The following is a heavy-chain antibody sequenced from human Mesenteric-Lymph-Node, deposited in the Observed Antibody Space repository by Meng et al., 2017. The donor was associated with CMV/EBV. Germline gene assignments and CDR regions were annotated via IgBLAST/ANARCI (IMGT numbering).Heavy chain of an antibody. J-gene: IGHJ6*02. D-gene: IGHD6-13*01. V-gene: IGHV4-59*12. CDR1: GGSISSYY. Sequence: SETLSLTCTVSGGSISSYYWSWIRQPPGKGLEWIGYIYYSGSTNYNPSLKSRVTISVDTSKNQFSLKLSSVTAADTAVYYCARLVGQQLTTYYYYGMDVWGQGTTVTVSS. CDR2: IYYSGST. CDR3: ARLVGQQLTTYYYYGMDV.